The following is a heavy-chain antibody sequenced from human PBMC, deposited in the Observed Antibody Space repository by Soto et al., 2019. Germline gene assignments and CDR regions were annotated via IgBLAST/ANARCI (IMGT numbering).Heavy chain of an antibody. Sequence: GGSLRLWCATSRFTFDDYGMQWVRQAPGRGLEGVSGISWNICNTGYADSLTGLFTISRDSVNNSLYLQMNSLRAEDPALYYCAKEIGPDYQYGMDVWGQGATVTVSS. CDR2: ISWNICNT. V-gene: IGHV3-9*01. CDR3: AKEIGPDYQYGMDV. J-gene: IGHJ6*02. CDR1: RFTFDDYG. D-gene: IGHD3-22*01.